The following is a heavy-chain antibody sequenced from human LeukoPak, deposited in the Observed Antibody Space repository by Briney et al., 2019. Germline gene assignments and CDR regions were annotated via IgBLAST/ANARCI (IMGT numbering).Heavy chain of an antibody. D-gene: IGHD2-2*02. CDR3: ARDPGDQLLYRENWFDP. CDR2: FDPEDGET. J-gene: IGHJ5*02. V-gene: IGHV1-24*01. Sequence: ASVKVSCKVSGYTLTELSMHWVRQAPGKGLEWMGGFDPEDGETIYAQKFQGRVTMTEDTSTDTAYMELSSLRSEDAAVYYCARDPGDQLLYRENWFDPWGQGTLVTVSS. CDR1: GYTLTELS.